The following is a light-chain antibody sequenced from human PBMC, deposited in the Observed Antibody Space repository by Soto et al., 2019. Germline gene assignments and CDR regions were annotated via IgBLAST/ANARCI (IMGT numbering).Light chain of an antibody. CDR1: SSNIGGNS. CDR2: DDN. V-gene: IGLV1-51*01. Sequence: QSVLTQPPSVSAAPGQKVTISCSGSSSNIGGNSVSWYQQLPGTAPKLLIYDDNKRPSGIPDRFSGSKSGTSATLGITGFQHGDVLSYYCRCWYGRVCRYV. J-gene: IGLJ1*01. CDR3: RCWYGRVCRYV.